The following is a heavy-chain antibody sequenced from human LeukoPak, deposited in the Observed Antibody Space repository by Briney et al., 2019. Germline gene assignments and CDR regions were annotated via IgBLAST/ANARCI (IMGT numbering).Heavy chain of an antibody. CDR3: AKDYRGSGYFFDV. Sequence: GGSLRLSCAGSGFTSSNYAMSWVRQAPGKGLEWVSVTSGNGDTTYYADSVKGRFTISRDNSKNTLYLQMNSLRAEDTAIYSCAKDYRGSGYFFDVWGQGTMVAVSS. V-gene: IGHV3-23*01. CDR1: GFTSSNYA. J-gene: IGHJ3*01. D-gene: IGHD3-3*01. CDR2: TSGNGDTT.